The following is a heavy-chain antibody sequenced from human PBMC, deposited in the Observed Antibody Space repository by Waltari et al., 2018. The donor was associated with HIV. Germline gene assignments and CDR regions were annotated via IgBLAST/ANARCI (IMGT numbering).Heavy chain of an antibody. CDR3: ARDQHSATNYYGLDV. Sequence: QVHLVESGGAGVQSGKSLRLSCAASGFNCSNYAMPWVRQGPGKGLEWLSVIWADGSHESYADFAKGRFTISRDDSDNTLFLYLSGLRADDTAVYYCARDQHSATNYYGLDVWGQGTTVTVS. D-gene: IGHD3-10*01. CDR2: IWADGSHE. CDR1: GFNCSNYA. J-gene: IGHJ6*02. V-gene: IGHV3-33*02.